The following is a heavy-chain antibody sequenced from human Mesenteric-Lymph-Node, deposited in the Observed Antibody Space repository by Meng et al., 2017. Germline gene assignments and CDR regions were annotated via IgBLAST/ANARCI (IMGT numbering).Heavy chain of an antibody. J-gene: IGHJ4*02. Sequence: EGQLVESGGGLVRPGGSPSLSCAASGFTFSTYWMHWVRQAPGKGLVWVSRINSDGTITTYADSVKGRFVISRDNAKNTLYLQMNTLRAEDTAVYYCAAAMGSFWGQGALVTASS. CDR2: INSDGTIT. D-gene: IGHD5-18*01. V-gene: IGHV3-74*01. CDR1: GFTFSTYW. CDR3: AAAMGSF.